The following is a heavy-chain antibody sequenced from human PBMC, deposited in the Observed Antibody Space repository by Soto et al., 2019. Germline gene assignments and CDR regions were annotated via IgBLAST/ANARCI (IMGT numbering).Heavy chain of an antibody. J-gene: IGHJ4*02. V-gene: IGHV3-66*04. CDR3: ARHGYNYGGGYFDY. D-gene: IGHD5-18*01. CDR2: SYIGGST. CDR1: GVTVSSNY. Sequence: EVQLVESGGGLVQPGGSLRLSCAASGVTVSSNYMSWVRQAPGKGMEWVAVSYIGGSTYYADSVKGRFTISRDNSKNTLYLQMNSLRAEDTAVYYCARHGYNYGGGYFDYWGQGTLVTVSS.